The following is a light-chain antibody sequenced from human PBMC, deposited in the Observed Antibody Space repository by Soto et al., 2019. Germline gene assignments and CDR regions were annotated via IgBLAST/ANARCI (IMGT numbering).Light chain of an antibody. CDR2: EVS. CDR3: SSYAGNNNVV. V-gene: IGLV2-8*01. Sequence: QSALTQPPSASGSPGQSVTISCTGTSSDVGGYDYVSWHQHHPDKAPELMIYEVSKRPSGVPDRFSGSKSGNTASLTVSRRQAEDEAAYYCSSYAGNNNVVFGGGTKLTVL. CDR1: SSDVGGYDY. J-gene: IGLJ2*01.